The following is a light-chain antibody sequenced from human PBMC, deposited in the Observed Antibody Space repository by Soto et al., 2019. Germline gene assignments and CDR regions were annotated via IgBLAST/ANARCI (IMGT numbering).Light chain of an antibody. CDR3: QQRSNWPPSWT. J-gene: IGKJ1*01. V-gene: IGKV3-11*01. CDR2: DAS. Sequence: EIVLTQSPATLSLSPGERATLSCRASQSVSSYLAWYQQKPGQAPRLLIYDASNRATGIPARFSGSGSGTDFTLTISSLDPEDFAVYSCQQRSNWPPSWTFGQGTKVEIK. CDR1: QSVSSY.